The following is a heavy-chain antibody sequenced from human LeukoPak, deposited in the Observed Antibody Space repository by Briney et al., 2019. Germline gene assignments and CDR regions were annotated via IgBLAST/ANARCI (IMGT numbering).Heavy chain of an antibody. V-gene: IGHV4-34*01. CDR2: INHSGST. D-gene: IGHD3-22*01. Sequence: PSETLSLTCAVYGGSFSGYYWSWIRQPPGKGLEWIGEINHSGSTNYNPSLKSRVTISVDTSKNQFSLKPSSVTAADTAVYYCAGAKTYYYDSSGYYDYYYGMDVWGQGTTVTVSS. J-gene: IGHJ6*02. CDR1: GGSFSGYY. CDR3: AGAKTYYYDSSGYYDYYYGMDV.